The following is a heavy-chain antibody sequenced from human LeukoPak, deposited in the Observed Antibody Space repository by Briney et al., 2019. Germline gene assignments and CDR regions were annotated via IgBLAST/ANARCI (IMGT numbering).Heavy chain of an antibody. CDR1: GFAFSSQA. D-gene: IGHD6-19*01. CDR3: AKDARRTSGWYFFDY. V-gene: IGHV3-23*01. Sequence: GGSLRLSCAASGFAFSSQAMGWVRQAPGKGLEWVSVISDSGSLTYYADSVKGRFTISRDNSKNTLFLQMNSLRAEDTAIYYCAKDARRTSGWYFFDYWGQGTLVTVSS. CDR2: ISDSGSLT. J-gene: IGHJ4*02.